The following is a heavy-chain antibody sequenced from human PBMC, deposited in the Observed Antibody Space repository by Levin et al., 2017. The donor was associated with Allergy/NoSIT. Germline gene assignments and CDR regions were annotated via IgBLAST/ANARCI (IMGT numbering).Heavy chain of an antibody. CDR1: GFTFSGYW. CDR2: INSDGSNT. CDR3: VRGACSSTSCLDS. D-gene: IGHD2-2*01. Sequence: GGSLRLSCAASGFTFSGYWMHWVRQVPGKGLVWVSHINSDGSNTNYADSVKGRFTFSRDNAKNTLYLQMNSLRAEDTALYYCVRGACSSTSCLDSWGQGTLVTVSS. J-gene: IGHJ4*02. V-gene: IGHV3-74*01.